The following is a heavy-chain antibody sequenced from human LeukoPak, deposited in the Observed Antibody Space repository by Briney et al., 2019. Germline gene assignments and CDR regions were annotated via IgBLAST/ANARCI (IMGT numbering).Heavy chain of an antibody. CDR3: AKDYGSGSYHRFDP. Sequence: GGSLRLSCAASEFSAGSNYMTWVRQAPGKGLEWVSLIYSGGSTYYSDSVKGRFTISRDNSKNTLYLQMNSLRAEDTAVYYCAKDYGSGSYHRFDPWGQGTLVTVSS. D-gene: IGHD3-10*01. V-gene: IGHV3-66*01. CDR2: IYSGGST. J-gene: IGHJ5*02. CDR1: EFSAGSNY.